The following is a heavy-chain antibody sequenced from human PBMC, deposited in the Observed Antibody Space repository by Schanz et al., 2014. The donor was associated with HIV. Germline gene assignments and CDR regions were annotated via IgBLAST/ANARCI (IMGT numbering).Heavy chain of an antibody. V-gene: IGHV3-48*02. CDR1: GFTFSSYA. CDR3: AREAYYFDFWNGQYYYYGLDV. D-gene: IGHD3-3*01. J-gene: IGHJ6*02. CDR2: ISGSSSTI. Sequence: EVQLLESGGGLVQPGGSLRLSCAASGFTFSSYAMSWVRQAPGKGLEWISYISGSSSTIYYAGSVKGRFTISRDNAKNSLFLQMNSLKDDDTAVYYCAREAYYFDFWNGQYYYYGLDVWGQGTTVTVSS.